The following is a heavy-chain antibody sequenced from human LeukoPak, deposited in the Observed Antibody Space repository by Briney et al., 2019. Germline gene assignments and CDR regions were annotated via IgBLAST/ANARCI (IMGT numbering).Heavy chain of an antibody. CDR1: GGSISSYY. Sequence: SETLSLTCTVSGGSISSYYWSWIRQPPGKGLEWIGYIYYSGSTNYNPSLKSRVTISVDTSKNQFSLKLSSVTAADTAVYYRARQGYTVGMDYWGQGTLVTVSS. D-gene: IGHD2-2*02. J-gene: IGHJ4*02. V-gene: IGHV4-59*08. CDR2: IYYSGST. CDR3: ARQGYTVGMDY.